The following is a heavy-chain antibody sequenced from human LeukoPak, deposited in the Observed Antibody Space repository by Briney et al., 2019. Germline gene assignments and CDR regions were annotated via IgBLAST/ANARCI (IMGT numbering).Heavy chain of an antibody. CDR2: LYHSGST. Sequence: SETLSLTCAVSGGSISSSNWWSWVRQPPGKGLEWIGELYHSGSTNYNPSLKSRVTISVDKSKNQFSLKLSSVTAADTAVYYCARAERAAAVKLRYWGQGTLVTVSS. J-gene: IGHJ4*02. CDR3: ARAERAAAVKLRY. CDR1: GGSISSSNW. D-gene: IGHD6-13*01. V-gene: IGHV4-4*02.